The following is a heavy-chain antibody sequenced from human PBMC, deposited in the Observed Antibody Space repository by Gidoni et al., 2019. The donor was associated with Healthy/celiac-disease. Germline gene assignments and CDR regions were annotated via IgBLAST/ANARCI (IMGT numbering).Heavy chain of an antibody. CDR3: AKDCSGGSCYSYWFDP. CDR1: GCTVSSYA. CDR2: ISGSVGSP. J-gene: IGHJ5*02. V-gene: IGHV3-23*01. Sequence: AATGCTVSSYAMSWVRQAPGKGLEWVAAISGSVGSPYYADSVKGRFTISRYNTQIPLYLQMHSLRAADTAVYYCAKDCSGGSCYSYWFDPWGQGTLVTVSS. D-gene: IGHD2-15*01.